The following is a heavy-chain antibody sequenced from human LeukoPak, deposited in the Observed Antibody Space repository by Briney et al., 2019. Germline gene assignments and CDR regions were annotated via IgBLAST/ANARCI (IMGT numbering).Heavy chain of an antibody. CDR2: INHSGST. Sequence: SETLSLTCAVYGGSFSGYYWSWIRQPPGEGLEWIGEINHSGSTNYNPSLKSRVTISVDTSKNQFSLKLSSVTAADTAVYYCARESEGMPSWGQGTLVTVSS. CDR3: ARESEGMPS. V-gene: IGHV4-34*01. CDR1: GGSFSGYY. D-gene: IGHD2-2*01. J-gene: IGHJ4*02.